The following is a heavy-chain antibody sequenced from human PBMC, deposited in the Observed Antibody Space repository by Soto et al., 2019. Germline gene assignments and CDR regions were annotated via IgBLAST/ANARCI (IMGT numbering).Heavy chain of an antibody. CDR3: ARVTTFYDILTSSYALNYFDY. CDR1: GFSVTSNY. CDR2: IYAGGNT. V-gene: IGHV3-53*01. J-gene: IGHJ4*02. D-gene: IGHD3-9*01. Sequence: GGSLRLSCTASGFSVTSNYMTWVRQAPGKGLECVSVIYAGGNTYYADSVKGRFTISSDKSKNTLYLQMNNLRAEDTAVYYCARVTTFYDILTSSYALNYFDYWGQGTRVTVSS.